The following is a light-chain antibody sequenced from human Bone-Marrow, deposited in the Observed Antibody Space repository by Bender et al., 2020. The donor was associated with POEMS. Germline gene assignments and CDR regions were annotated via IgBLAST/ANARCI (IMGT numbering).Light chain of an antibody. V-gene: IGLV3-19*01. J-gene: IGLJ2*01. CDR2: FKD. Sequence: SSELTQDPAVSVALGQTVRITCQGDSLRMFSASWYQQKPGQAPILVIYFKDKRPSGLPDRFSGSDSGTTASLTITGAQPDDEASYYCSTRDNTITHPVLFGGGTKLTVL. CDR3: STRDNTITHPVL. CDR1: SLRMFS.